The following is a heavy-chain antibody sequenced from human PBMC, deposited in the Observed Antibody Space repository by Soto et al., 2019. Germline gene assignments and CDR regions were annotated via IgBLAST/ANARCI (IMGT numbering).Heavy chain of an antibody. D-gene: IGHD3-22*01. CDR1: GGSISSGGYS. Sequence: SETLSLTCAVSGGSISSGGYSWSWIRQPPGKGLEWIGYIYHSGSTYYNPSLKSRVTISVDRSKNQFSLKLSSVTAADTAVYYCARALYYYDSSGYSSYYFDYWGQGTLVTVSS. J-gene: IGHJ4*02. V-gene: IGHV4-30-2*01. CDR2: IYHSGST. CDR3: ARALYYYDSSGYSSYYFDY.